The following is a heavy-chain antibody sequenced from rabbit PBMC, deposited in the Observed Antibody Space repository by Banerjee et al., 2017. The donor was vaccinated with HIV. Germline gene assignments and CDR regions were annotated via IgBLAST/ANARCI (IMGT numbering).Heavy chain of an antibody. J-gene: IGHJ4*01. Sequence: QEQLEETGGDLVKPEGSLTLTCTASGFSFSNGYVMCWVRQAPGKGLEWIACINTITGDTVYATWAKGRFTISKASWTTVTLQMTSLTAADTATYFCARHSSAYAGYNLWGQGTLVTVS. V-gene: IGHV1S45*01. CDR1: GFSFSNGYV. CDR3: ARHSSAYAGYNL. D-gene: IGHD4-2*01. CDR2: INTITGDT.